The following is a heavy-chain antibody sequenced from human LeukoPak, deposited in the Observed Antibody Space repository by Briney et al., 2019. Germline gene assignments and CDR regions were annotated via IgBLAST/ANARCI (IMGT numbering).Heavy chain of an antibody. D-gene: IGHD6-6*01. V-gene: IGHV4-34*01. CDR1: GGSFSGYY. Sequence: SETLSLTCAVYGGSFSGYYWSWIRQPPGKGLEWIGEINHSGSTNYNPSLKSRVTISVDTSKNQFSLKLSSVTAADTAVYYCARDVTSSSSPKVFDYWGQGTLVTVSS. CDR2: INHSGST. J-gene: IGHJ4*02. CDR3: ARDVTSSSSPKVFDY.